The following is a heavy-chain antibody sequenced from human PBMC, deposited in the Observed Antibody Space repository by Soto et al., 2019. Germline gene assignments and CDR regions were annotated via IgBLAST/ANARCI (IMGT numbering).Heavy chain of an antibody. CDR3: ARCVGRFLGGRPAYYMDV. CDR2: INPSGGT. V-gene: IGHV4-34*01. Sequence: SETLSLTCAVYGGSFSGYYWSWIRQSPGKGLEWIGEINPSGGTDHNPSLGSRVTMSVDTSKNQFSLRLNSVTAADTAVYYCARCVGRFLGGRPAYYMDVWGRGTTITVSS. J-gene: IGHJ6*03. D-gene: IGHD3-3*01. CDR1: GGSFSGYY.